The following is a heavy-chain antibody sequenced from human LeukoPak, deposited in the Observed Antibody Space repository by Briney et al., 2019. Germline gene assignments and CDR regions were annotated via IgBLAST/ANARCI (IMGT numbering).Heavy chain of an antibody. CDR2: IYSGGST. Sequence: SGGSLRLSCAASGFTFISYAMTWVRQAPGKGLEWVSVIYSGGSTYYADSVKGRFTISRDNSKNTLYLQMNSLRAEDTAVYYCTRNWGSDNWFDPWGQGTLVTVSS. CDR1: GFTFISYA. J-gene: IGHJ5*02. V-gene: IGHV3-53*01. D-gene: IGHD7-27*01. CDR3: TRNWGSDNWFDP.